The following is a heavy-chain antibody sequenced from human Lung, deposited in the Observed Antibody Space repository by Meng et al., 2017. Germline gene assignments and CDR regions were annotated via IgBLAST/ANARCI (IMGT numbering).Heavy chain of an antibody. CDR3: ARGPTTMAHDFDY. CDR2: INHSGST. D-gene: IGHD4-11*01. J-gene: IGHJ4*02. Sequence: QVQFNRGVAGLLKPSETLSLACVFLGGSFRDYYWSWIRQPPGKGLEWIGEINHSGSTNYNPSLESRATISVATSQNNLSLKLSSVTAADSAVYYCARGPTTMAHDFDYWGQGTLVTVSS. CDR1: GGSFRDYY. V-gene: IGHV4-34*01.